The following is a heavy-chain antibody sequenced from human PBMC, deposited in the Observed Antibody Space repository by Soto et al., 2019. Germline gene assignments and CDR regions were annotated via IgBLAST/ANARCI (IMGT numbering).Heavy chain of an antibody. J-gene: IGHJ4*02. CDR1: GYTLTALS. CDR2: FDPEDGET. D-gene: IGHD6-6*01. V-gene: IGHV1-24*01. CDR3: ATTYSSSYFDY. Sequence: ASVKNSCTVSGYTLTALSMHWVRQAPGKGLEWMGGFDPEDGETIYAQKFQGRVTMTEDTSTDTAYMELSSLRSEDTAVYYCATTYSSSYFDYWGQGTLVTVSS.